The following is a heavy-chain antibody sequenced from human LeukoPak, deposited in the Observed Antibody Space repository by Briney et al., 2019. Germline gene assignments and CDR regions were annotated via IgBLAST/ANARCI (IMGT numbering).Heavy chain of an antibody. J-gene: IGHJ4*02. CDR3: ANDARITLPRGFTGPD. Sequence: GGSLRLSCAASGFTFSDYGMHWVRQPPGKGLEWVAVISYGGSIESYGDSVKGRFTLSRDTSKNMLYLQMNSLRPEATAVYYCANDARITLPRGFTGPDWGQGTLVTVSS. CDR2: ISYGGSIE. CDR1: GFTFSDYG. V-gene: IGHV3-30*18. D-gene: IGHD3-10*01.